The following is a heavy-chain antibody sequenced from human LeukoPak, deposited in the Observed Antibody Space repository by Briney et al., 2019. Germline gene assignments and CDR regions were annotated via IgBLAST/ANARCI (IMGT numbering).Heavy chain of an antibody. CDR2: ISGSGGST. J-gene: IGHJ6*02. Sequence: GGSLRLSCAASGFTFSSYAMSWVRQAPGKGLEWVSAISGSGGSTYYADSVKGRFTISRDNSKNTLYLQMNSLRAEDTAVYYCAKDLPAGYYPYYYYGMDVWGQGTTVTVSS. CDR3: AKDLPAGYYPYYYYGMDV. V-gene: IGHV3-23*01. CDR1: GFTFSSYA. D-gene: IGHD3-9*01.